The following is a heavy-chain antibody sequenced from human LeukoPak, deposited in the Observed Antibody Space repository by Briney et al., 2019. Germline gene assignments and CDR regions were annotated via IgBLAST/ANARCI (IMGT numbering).Heavy chain of an antibody. CDR1: GYTFTSYG. CDR3: ARIGDYNYYYYHMDV. V-gene: IGHV1-18*01. Sequence: ASVKVSCKASGYTFTSYGISWVRQAPGQGLEWMGWISAYNGNTNYAQKLQGRVTMTTDTSTSTAYMELRSLRSDDTAVYYCARIGDYNYYYYHMDVWGKGTTVTVSS. D-gene: IGHD4-17*01. CDR2: ISAYNGNT. J-gene: IGHJ6*03.